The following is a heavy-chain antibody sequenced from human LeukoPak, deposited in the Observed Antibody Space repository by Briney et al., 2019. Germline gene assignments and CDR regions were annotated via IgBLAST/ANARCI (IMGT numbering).Heavy chain of an antibody. Sequence: GGSLRLSCAASGFTFSNYRMNWVRQAPGKGLEWVSSISDSSRYIYYADSVKGRFTISRDNAKNSLYLQMNSLRADDTAVYYCARDSSSTVVTPHDYWGQGTLVTVSS. J-gene: IGHJ4*02. V-gene: IGHV3-21*01. CDR2: ISDSSRYI. CDR3: ARDSSSTVVTPHDY. D-gene: IGHD4-23*01. CDR1: GFTFSNYR.